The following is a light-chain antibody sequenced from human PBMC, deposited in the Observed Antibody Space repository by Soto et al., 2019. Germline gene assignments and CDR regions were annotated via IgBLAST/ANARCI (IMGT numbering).Light chain of an antibody. V-gene: IGKV3-15*01. Sequence: EIVMTQSPATLSVSPGERATLSCRASQSVSSKLAWYQQKPGQGPRLLIYGASTRATGIPARFSGSGSGTEFTLTISSPQSEDFAVFYCQQYNDWPFTFGPGTKVDIK. CDR3: QQYNDWPFT. CDR2: GAS. J-gene: IGKJ3*01. CDR1: QSVSSK.